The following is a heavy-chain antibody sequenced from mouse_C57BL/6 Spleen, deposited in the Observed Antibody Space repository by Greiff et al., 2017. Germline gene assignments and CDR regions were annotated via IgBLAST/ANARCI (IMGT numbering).Heavy chain of an antibody. CDR1: GYTFTSYW. CDR3: ARWGIYYGNPLDY. V-gene: IGHV1-53*01. J-gene: IGHJ2*01. D-gene: IGHD2-1*01. CDR2: INPSNGGT. Sequence: VQLQQPGTELVKPGASVKLSCKASGYTFTSYWMHWVKQRPGQGLEWIGNINPSNGGTNYNEKFKSKATLTVDKSSSTAYMQLSSLTSEDSAVYYCARWGIYYGNPLDYWGQGTTLTVSS.